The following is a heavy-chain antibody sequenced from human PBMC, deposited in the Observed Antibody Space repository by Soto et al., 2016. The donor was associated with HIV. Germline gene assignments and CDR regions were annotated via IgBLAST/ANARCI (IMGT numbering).Heavy chain of an antibody. CDR1: GFTFSSYS. J-gene: IGHJ4*02. CDR2: ISDSGYDT. D-gene: IGHD6-13*01. Sequence: EVQLLESGGGLGQPGGSLRISCAVSGFTFSSYSMSWVRQAPGKGLEWVSAISDSGYDTYYADSVKGRFTISRDNSKNTLFLQMNSLRDEDTAVYYCAKGPPPLLYRSPLRRIDHWGQGTLVTASS. CDR3: AKGPPPLLYRSPLRRIDH. V-gene: IGHV3-23*01.